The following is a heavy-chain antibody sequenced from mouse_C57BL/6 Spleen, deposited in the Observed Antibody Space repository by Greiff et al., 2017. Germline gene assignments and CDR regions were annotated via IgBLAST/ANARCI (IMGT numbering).Heavy chain of an antibody. CDR1: GYTFTDYY. D-gene: IGHD2-1*01. J-gene: IGHJ4*01. CDR2: INPNNGGT. Sequence: EVQLQQSGPELVKPGASVKISCKASGYTFTDYYMNWVKQSHGKSLEWIGDINPNNGGTSYNQKFKGKATLTVDKSSSTAYMELRSLTSEDSAVYYCARWVTFHAMDYWGQGTSVTVSS. V-gene: IGHV1-26*01. CDR3: ARWVTFHAMDY.